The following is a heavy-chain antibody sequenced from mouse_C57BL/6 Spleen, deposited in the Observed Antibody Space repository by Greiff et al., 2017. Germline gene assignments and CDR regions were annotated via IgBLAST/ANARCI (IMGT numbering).Heavy chain of an antibody. J-gene: IGHJ2*01. CDR1: GFTFSSYG. D-gene: IGHD2-3*01. V-gene: IGHV5-6*01. CDR2: ISSGGSYT. CDR3: ARQDVYSYYFDY. Sequence: EVQLQQSGGDLVKPGGSLKLSCAASGFTFSSYGMSWVRQTPDKRLEWVATISSGGSYTYYPDSVKGRFTISRDNAKNTLYLQMSSLKSEDTAMYYCARQDVYSYYFDYWGQGTTLTGSS.